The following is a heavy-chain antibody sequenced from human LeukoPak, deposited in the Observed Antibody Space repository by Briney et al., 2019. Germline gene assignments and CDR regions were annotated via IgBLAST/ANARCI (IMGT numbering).Heavy chain of an antibody. Sequence: GALRLSCAASGFSFSSYWMSWVRQAPGKGLEWVANIKQGGSEKHYVDSVKGRFTISRDNAKNSLYLQMNSLRAEDTAVYYCARDFHFDYWGQGTLVTVSS. V-gene: IGHV3-7*01. CDR3: ARDFHFDY. CDR1: GFSFSSYW. CDR2: IKQGGSEK. J-gene: IGHJ4*02.